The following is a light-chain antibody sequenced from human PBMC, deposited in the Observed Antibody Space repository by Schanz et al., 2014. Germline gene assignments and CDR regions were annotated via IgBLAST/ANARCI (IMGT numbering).Light chain of an antibody. CDR2: DTS. CDR1: QSLSSN. CDR3: QHYHSWPYT. V-gene: IGKV3D-15*01. Sequence: EIVMTQSPATLSVSPGERATLSCRASQSLSSNLAWYQQKPGQAPRLLIYDTSIRATGIPAKFSGSGSGTEFTLTISSLQPEDLAVYYCQHYHSWPYTFGQGSKLDIK. J-gene: IGKJ2*01.